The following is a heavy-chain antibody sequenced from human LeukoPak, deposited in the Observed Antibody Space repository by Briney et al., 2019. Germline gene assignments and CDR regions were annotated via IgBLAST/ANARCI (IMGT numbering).Heavy chain of an antibody. CDR3: ARKKDIVVVPAAEDAFDI. D-gene: IGHD2-2*01. CDR2: LDASDSYA. CDR1: IYHSTISW. V-gene: IGHV5-10-1*01. J-gene: IGHJ3*02. Sequence: VPPRISCMGSIYHSTISWTSSAPHKPEKTLEWIGKLDASDSYANYSPSFQGHVTISADKSISTAYLQWSSLKASDTAMYYCARKKDIVVVPAAEDAFDIWGQGTMVTVSS.